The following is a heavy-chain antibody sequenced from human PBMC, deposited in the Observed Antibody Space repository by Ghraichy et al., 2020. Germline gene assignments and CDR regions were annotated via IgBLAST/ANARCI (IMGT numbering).Heavy chain of an antibody. Sequence: SETLSLTCAVYGGSFSGYYWSWIRQPPGKGLEWIGEINHSGSTNYNPSLKSRVTISVDTSKNQFSLKLSSVTAADTAVYYCARGRGWYYGSGRGGFDYWGQGTLVTVSS. CDR1: GGSFSGYY. V-gene: IGHV4-34*01. J-gene: IGHJ4*02. D-gene: IGHD3-10*01. CDR3: ARGRGWYYGSGRGGFDY. CDR2: INHSGST.